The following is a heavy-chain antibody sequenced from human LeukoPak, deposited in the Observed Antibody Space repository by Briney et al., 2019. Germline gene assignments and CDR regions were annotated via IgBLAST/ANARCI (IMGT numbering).Heavy chain of an antibody. D-gene: IGHD5-12*01. Sequence: SETLSLTCTVSGGSISSSNYYWGWIRQPPGKGLEWIGSIYYSGSTYYNPSLKSRVTISVDTSKNQFSLKLSSVTAADTAVYYCARHSQVATNFDYWGQGTLVTVSS. CDR2: IYYSGST. V-gene: IGHV4-39*01. CDR1: GGSISSSNYY. CDR3: ARHSQVATNFDY. J-gene: IGHJ4*02.